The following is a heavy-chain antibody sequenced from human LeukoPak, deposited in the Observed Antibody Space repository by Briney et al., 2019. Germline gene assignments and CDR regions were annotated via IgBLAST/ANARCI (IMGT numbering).Heavy chain of an antibody. CDR3: ASFPVDTALVWWDY. CDR2: IYYSGST. CDR1: GGSISSSSYY. V-gene: IGHV4-39*01. D-gene: IGHD5-18*01. J-gene: IGHJ4*02. Sequence: PSETLSLTCTVSGGSISSSSYYWGWIRPPPGKGLEWIGSIYYSGSTYYNPSLKSRVTISVDTSKNQFSLKLSSVTAADTAVYYCASFPVDTALVWWDYWGQGTLVTVSS.